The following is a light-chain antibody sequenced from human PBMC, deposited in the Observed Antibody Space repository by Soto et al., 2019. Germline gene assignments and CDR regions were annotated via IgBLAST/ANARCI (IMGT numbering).Light chain of an antibody. CDR3: QQYGSSPWT. CDR1: QTVTSNY. V-gene: IGKV3-20*01. CDR2: GAS. Sequence: EILLTQSPATLSLSPGERAALSCGASQTVTSNYLAWYQQKPGQAPRLLVYGASSRATGIPDRFSGSGSGTDFTLTISKLEPEEFAVYYCQQYGSSPWTVGQGTRVDIK. J-gene: IGKJ1*01.